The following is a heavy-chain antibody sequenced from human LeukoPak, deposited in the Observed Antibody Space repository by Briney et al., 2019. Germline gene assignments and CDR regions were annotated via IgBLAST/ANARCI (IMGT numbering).Heavy chain of an antibody. CDR3: AKPWLQLELRLLFDY. Sequence: GGSLRLSCAASGFTFSSYAMSWVRQAPGKGLEWVSAISGGGSSIHYADSVKGRFTISRDNSKNTLYLQMNSLRAEDTAVYYCAKPWLQLELRLLFDYWGQGTLVTVSS. D-gene: IGHD1-7*01. CDR2: ISGGGSSI. CDR1: GFTFSSYA. V-gene: IGHV3-23*01. J-gene: IGHJ4*02.